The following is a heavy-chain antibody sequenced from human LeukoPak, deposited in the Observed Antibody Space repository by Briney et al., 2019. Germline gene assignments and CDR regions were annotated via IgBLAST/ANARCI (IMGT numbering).Heavy chain of an antibody. J-gene: IGHJ4*02. Sequence: SETLSLTCAVSGYSISSGYYWGWIRQSPGKGLEWIGSIYHSGTTYYNPSLKSRVTVSVDRSRNQFSLNLTSVTAAATAVFYCARETGGGTYSGADYWGQGTLVTVSS. CDR1: GYSISSGYY. CDR3: ARETGGGTYSGADY. V-gene: IGHV4-38-2*02. D-gene: IGHD1-26*01. CDR2: IYHSGTT.